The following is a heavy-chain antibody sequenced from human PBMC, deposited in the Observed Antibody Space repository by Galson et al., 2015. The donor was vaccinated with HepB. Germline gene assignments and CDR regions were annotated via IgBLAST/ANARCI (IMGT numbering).Heavy chain of an antibody. V-gene: IGHV4-34*01. D-gene: IGHD3-22*01. CDR1: GGSFSGYY. Sequence: SETLSLTCAVYGGSFSGYYWSWIRQPPGKGLEWIGEINHSGSTNYNPSLKSRVTISVDTSKNQFSLKLSSVTAADTAVYYCANSSGRRSYYYYGMDVWGQGTTVTVSS. J-gene: IGHJ6*02. CDR3: ANSSGRRSYYYYGMDV. CDR2: INHSGST.